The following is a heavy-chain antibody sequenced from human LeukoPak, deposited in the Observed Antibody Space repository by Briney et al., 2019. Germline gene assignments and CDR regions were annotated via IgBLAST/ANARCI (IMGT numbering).Heavy chain of an antibody. D-gene: IGHD6-19*01. Sequence: PGGSLRLSCAASGFTFSSYWMHWVRQAPGKRLVWVSRINSDGSSTSYADSVKGRFTISRDNAKNTLYLQMNSLRAEDTAVYYCARENVAVAGHFDYWGQGTLVTVSS. CDR1: GFTFSSYW. CDR2: INSDGSST. V-gene: IGHV3-74*01. J-gene: IGHJ4*02. CDR3: ARENVAVAGHFDY.